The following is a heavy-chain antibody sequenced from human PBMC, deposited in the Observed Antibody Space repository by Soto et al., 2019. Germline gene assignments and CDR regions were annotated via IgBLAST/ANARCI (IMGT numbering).Heavy chain of an antibody. Sequence: ASVKVSCKASGYTFTSYGISWVRQAPGQGLEWMGWISAYNGNTNYAQKLQGRVTMTTGTSTSTAYMELRSLRSDDTAVYYCASLGGYCSGGSCPTATHDAFDIWGQGTMVTVSS. J-gene: IGHJ3*02. CDR2: ISAYNGNT. CDR3: ASLGGYCSGGSCPTATHDAFDI. D-gene: IGHD2-15*01. V-gene: IGHV1-18*01. CDR1: GYTFTSYG.